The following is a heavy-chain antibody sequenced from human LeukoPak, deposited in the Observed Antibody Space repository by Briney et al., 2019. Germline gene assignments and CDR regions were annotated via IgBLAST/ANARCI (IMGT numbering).Heavy chain of an antibody. Sequence: PSETLSLTCTVSDGSISSYSWTWIRQPPGKGLEWIGYIYYSGTTNYNPSLKSRVTMSVDMSKNQFSLKLSSVTAADTAVYYCARRSSSWKNWFDPWGQETLVTVSS. CDR1: DGSISSYS. CDR3: ARRSSSWKNWFDP. J-gene: IGHJ5*02. D-gene: IGHD6-13*01. V-gene: IGHV4-59*01. CDR2: IYYSGTT.